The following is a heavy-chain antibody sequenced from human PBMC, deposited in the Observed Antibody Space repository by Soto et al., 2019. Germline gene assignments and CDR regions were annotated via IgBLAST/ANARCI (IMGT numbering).Heavy chain of an antibody. D-gene: IGHD1-26*01. J-gene: IGHJ3*02. V-gene: IGHV1-69*06. CDR1: GGTFSSYA. CDR3: ARDEGGSYWANAFDI. CDR2: IIPIFGTA. Sequence: SVKVSCKASGGTFSSYAISWVRQAPGQGLEWMGGIIPIFGTANYAQRFQGRVTITADKSTSTAYMELSSLRSEDTAVYYCARDEGGSYWANAFDIWGQGTMVTVSS.